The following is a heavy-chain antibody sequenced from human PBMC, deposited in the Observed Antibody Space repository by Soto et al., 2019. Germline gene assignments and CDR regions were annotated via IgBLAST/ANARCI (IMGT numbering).Heavy chain of an antibody. CDR1: GGSISSYY. D-gene: IGHD5-18*01. Sequence: QVQLQESGPGLVKPSETLSLTCTVSGGSISSYYWSWIRQPPGKGLEWIGYIYYSGSTNYNPSLKSRVTISVDTSKNQFSLKLSSVTAADTAVYYCARGIHPRSAFEIWGQGTMVTVSS. J-gene: IGHJ3*02. CDR2: IYYSGST. V-gene: IGHV4-59*01. CDR3: ARGIHPRSAFEI.